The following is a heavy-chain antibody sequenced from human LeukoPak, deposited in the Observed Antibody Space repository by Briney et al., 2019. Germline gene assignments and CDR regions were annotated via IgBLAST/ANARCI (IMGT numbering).Heavy chain of an antibody. J-gene: IGHJ4*02. Sequence: SETLSLTCAVYGGSFSGYYWSWIRQPPGKGLEWIGEINHSGSTNYNPSLKSRVTISVDTSKNQFSLKLSSVTAADTAVYYCARVNFRRSSGWYDSVTFDYWGQGTPVTVSS. CDR3: ARVNFRRSSGWYDSVTFDY. CDR2: INHSGST. D-gene: IGHD6-19*01. CDR1: GGSFSGYY. V-gene: IGHV4-34*01.